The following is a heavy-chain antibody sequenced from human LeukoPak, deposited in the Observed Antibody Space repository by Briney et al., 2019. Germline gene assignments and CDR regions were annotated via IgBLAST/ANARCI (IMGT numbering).Heavy chain of an antibody. CDR1: GGSISSYY. J-gene: IGHJ4*02. CDR2: IYYSGST. Sequence: PSETLSLTCTVSGGSISSYYWSWIRQPPGKGLEWIGYIYYSGSTNYNPSLKGRVTISVDTSKNQFSLKLSSVTAADTAVYYCARESGGYSSGWDYFDYWGQGTLVTVSS. CDR3: ARESGGYSSGWDYFDY. D-gene: IGHD6-19*01. V-gene: IGHV4-59*01.